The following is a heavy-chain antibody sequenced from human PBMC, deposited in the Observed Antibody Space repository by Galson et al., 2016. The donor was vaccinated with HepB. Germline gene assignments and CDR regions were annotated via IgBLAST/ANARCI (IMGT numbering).Heavy chain of an antibody. D-gene: IGHD1-26*01. CDR3: ARKTDSGGFGNF. J-gene: IGHJ4*02. Sequence: SLRLSCAASAFTVYNNFTYWVRQAPGKGLEWVSFIYSGGGTYYADSVKGRFTISRDRSKNTLILQMNSLRDEDTAVYYCARKTDSGGFGNFWGQGTLVTVSS. V-gene: IGHV3-66*01. CDR2: IYSGGGT. CDR1: AFTVYNNF.